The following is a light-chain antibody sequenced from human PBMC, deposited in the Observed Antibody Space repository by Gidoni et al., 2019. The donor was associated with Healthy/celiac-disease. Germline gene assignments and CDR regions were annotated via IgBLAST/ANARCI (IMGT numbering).Light chain of an antibody. Sequence: DIQMTQSPSTLSASVGDRVPITCRASQSISRWLAWYPQKPGKAPKFLIYDASSLESGVPSRFSGSGSGTEFTLTISSLQPDDFATYYCQQYKSFSPLTFGGGTKVEIK. V-gene: IGKV1-5*01. CDR2: DAS. CDR3: QQYKSFSPLT. CDR1: QSISRW. J-gene: IGKJ4*01.